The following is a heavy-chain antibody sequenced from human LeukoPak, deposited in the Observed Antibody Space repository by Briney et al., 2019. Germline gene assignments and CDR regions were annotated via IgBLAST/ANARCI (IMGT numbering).Heavy chain of an antibody. CDR2: IYYSGTT. Sequence: SETLSLTCIVSGGSINIGHYYWGCIRQPPGKGLEWIGTIYYSGTTYYNPSPESRVTMSVDTSKNQFSLKLSSVTAADTAVYYCARALEYSSSWGAFDIWGQGTMVTVSS. CDR3: ARALEYSSSWGAFDI. D-gene: IGHD6-6*01. V-gene: IGHV4-39*07. J-gene: IGHJ3*02. CDR1: GGSINIGHYY.